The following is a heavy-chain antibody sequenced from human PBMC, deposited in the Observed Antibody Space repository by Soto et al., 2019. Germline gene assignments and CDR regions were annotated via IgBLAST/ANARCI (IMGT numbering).Heavy chain of an antibody. D-gene: IGHD3-22*01. V-gene: IGHV3-30*18. Sequence: GGSLRLSCAASGFTFSSYGMHWVRQAPGKGLEWVAVISYDGSNKYYADSVKGRFTISRDNSKNTLYLQMNSLRAEDTAVYYCAKDQKDSSLAFWVPSYGMDVWGQGTTVTVSS. CDR1: GFTFSSYG. J-gene: IGHJ6*02. CDR2: ISYDGSNK. CDR3: AKDQKDSSLAFWVPSYGMDV.